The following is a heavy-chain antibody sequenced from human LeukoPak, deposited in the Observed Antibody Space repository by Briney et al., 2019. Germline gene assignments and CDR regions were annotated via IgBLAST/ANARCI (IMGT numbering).Heavy chain of an antibody. V-gene: IGHV4-4*07. CDR2: IYTSGST. Sequence: NPSETLSLTCTVSGGSISSYYWSWIRQPAGKGLEWIGRIYTSGSTNYNPSLKSRVTMSVDTSKNQVSLKLTSVTAADTAVYYCARVRIFGVMDVWGQGTLVTVSS. D-gene: IGHD2-15*01. J-gene: IGHJ4*02. CDR3: ARVRIFGVMDV. CDR1: GGSISSYY.